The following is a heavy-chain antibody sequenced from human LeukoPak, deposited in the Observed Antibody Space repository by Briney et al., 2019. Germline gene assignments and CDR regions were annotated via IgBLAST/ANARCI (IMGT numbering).Heavy chain of an antibody. J-gene: IGHJ5*02. V-gene: IGHV3-7*01. CDR1: GFTFSSSW. Sequence: GGSLRLSCAASGFTFSSSWMSWVRQAPGKGLEWVANINQDGGEKYYADSVKGRFTISRDKSKNTLYLQMNSLRAEDTAVYYCARDNGEWRLNWFDHWGQGTLVTVSS. CDR2: INQDGGEK. D-gene: IGHD2-8*01. CDR3: ARDNGEWRLNWFDH.